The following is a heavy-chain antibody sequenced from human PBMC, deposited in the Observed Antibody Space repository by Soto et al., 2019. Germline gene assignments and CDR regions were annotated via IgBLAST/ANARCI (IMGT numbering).Heavy chain of an antibody. CDR2: ISAYNGNT. V-gene: IGHV1-18*01. CDR3: ARDPTYDSSGYYAF. D-gene: IGHD3-22*01. J-gene: IGHJ4*02. Sequence: QVQLVQSGAEVKKPGASVKISCKASGYTFTSYGISWVRQAPGQGLEWMGWISAYNGNTNYAQKLQGRVTMTTVTSTSTAYMELRSLRSDDTAVYYCARDPTYDSSGYYAFWGQGTLVTVSS. CDR1: GYTFTSYG.